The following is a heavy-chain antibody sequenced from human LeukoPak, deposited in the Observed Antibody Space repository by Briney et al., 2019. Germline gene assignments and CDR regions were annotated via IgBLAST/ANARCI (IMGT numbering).Heavy chain of an antibody. D-gene: IGHD3-16*02. CDR3: ARAYDYVWGSYRPFDY. Sequence: ASVKVSCKASGYTLTSYYMHWVRQAPGQGLEWMGIINPSGGSTSYAQKFQGRVTMTRDTSTSTVYMELSSLRSEDTAVYYCARAYDYVWGSYRPFDYWGQGTLVTVSS. J-gene: IGHJ4*02. CDR2: INPSGGST. V-gene: IGHV1-46*01. CDR1: GYTLTSYY.